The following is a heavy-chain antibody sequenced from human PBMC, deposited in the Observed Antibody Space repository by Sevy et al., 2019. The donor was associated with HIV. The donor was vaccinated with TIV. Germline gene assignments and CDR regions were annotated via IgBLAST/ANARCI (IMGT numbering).Heavy chain of an antibody. Sequence: SETLSLTCTVSGPSLTTSYWTWIRQPAGKGPEWIGRLPSTGKPNSNPSLRSRVTLSRDMSRNQFFLRLTSVTAPDTAIYYCARLRNSWFDPWGQGTLVTVSS. CDR3: ARLRNSWFDP. CDR2: LPSTGKP. D-gene: IGHD1-26*01. CDR1: GPSLTTSY. V-gene: IGHV4-4*07. J-gene: IGHJ5*02.